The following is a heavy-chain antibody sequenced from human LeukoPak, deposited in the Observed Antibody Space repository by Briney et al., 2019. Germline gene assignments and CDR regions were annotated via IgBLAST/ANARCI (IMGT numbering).Heavy chain of an antibody. CDR3: ARAAFEGPFDY. D-gene: IGHD3-3*02. CDR1: GGSISSGGYS. J-gene: IGHJ4*02. Sequence: PSETLSLTCAVSGGSISSGGYSWSWIRQPPGKGLEWIGYIYHSGSTHYNPSLKSRVTISVDRSKNPFSLKLSSVTAADTAVYYCARAAFEGPFDYWGQGTLVTVSS. CDR2: IYHSGST. V-gene: IGHV4-30-2*01.